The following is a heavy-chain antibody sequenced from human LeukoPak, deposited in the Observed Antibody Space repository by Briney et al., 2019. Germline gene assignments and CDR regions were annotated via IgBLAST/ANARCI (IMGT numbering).Heavy chain of an antibody. CDR3: ARDRELRYYYYGMDV. CDR2: IIPIFGTA. Sequence: ASVKVSCKASGGTFSSYAISWVRQAPGQGLEWMGGIIPIFGTANYAQKLQGRVTMTTDTSTSTAYMELRSLRSDDTAVYYCARDRELRYYYYGMDVWGQGTTVTVSS. D-gene: IGHD3-10*01. CDR1: GGTFSSYA. V-gene: IGHV1-69*05. J-gene: IGHJ6*02.